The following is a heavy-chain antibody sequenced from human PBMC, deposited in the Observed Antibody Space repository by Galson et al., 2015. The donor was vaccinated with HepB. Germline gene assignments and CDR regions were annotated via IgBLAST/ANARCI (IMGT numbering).Heavy chain of an antibody. D-gene: IGHD6-6*01. CDR2: IIPIFGTA. CDR3: ANPTAYSSSSGSPRAFDI. Sequence: QSGAEVKKPGESLKTSCKASGGTFSSHAISWVRQAPGQGLEWMGGIIPIFGTANYAQKFQGRVTITADESTSTAYMELSSLRSEDTAVYYCANPTAYSSSSGSPRAFDIWGQGTMVTVSS. CDR1: GGTFSSHA. V-gene: IGHV1-69*01. J-gene: IGHJ3*02.